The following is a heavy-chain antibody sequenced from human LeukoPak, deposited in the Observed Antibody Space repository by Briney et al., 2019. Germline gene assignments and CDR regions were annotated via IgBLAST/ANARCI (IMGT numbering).Heavy chain of an antibody. J-gene: IGHJ6*03. V-gene: IGHV4-59*12. CDR3: ARPDGYYYYYMDV. Sequence: SETLSLTCTVSGGSISSYYWSWIRQPPGKGLEWIGYIYYSGSTNYNPSLKSRVTISVDTSKNQFSLKLSSVTAADTAVYYCARPDGYYYYYMDVWGKGTTVTVSS. CDR2: IYYSGST. CDR1: GGSISSYY.